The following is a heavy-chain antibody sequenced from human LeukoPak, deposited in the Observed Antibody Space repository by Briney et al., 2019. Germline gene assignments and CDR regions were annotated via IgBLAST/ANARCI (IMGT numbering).Heavy chain of an antibody. J-gene: IGHJ4*02. V-gene: IGHV3-30*02. Sequence: GRSLRLSCAASGFTFSTYGLHWVRQAPGKGLEWVAFIRYDGSYKYYADSVKGRFTISRDNSKNTLYLQMNSLRAEDTAVYYCAKDYEITTHLFDYWGQGTLVTVSS. CDR1: GFTFSTYG. D-gene: IGHD3-16*01. CDR3: AKDYEITTHLFDY. CDR2: IRYDGSYK.